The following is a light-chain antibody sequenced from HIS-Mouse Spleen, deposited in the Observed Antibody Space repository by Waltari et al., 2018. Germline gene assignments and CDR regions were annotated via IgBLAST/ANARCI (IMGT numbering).Light chain of an antibody. CDR1: QSALYSSNNKNY. Sequence: DIVMTQSPDSLAVSLGERATINFKSSQSALYSSNNKNYLAWYQQKPGQPPKLLIYWASTRESGVPDRFSGSGSGTDFTLTISSLQAEDVAVYYCQQYYSTLLMYTFGQGTKLEIK. CDR2: WAS. V-gene: IGKV4-1*01. CDR3: QQYYSTLLMYT. J-gene: IGKJ2*01.